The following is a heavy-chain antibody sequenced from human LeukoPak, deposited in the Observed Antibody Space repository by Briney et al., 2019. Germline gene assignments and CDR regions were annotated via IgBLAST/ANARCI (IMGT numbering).Heavy chain of an antibody. Sequence: TGGSLRLSCAASGFTFSSFEMNWVRQAPGKGLEWVSYISSRGSTIHSADSVKGRFTISRDNAKNSLYLQMNSLRAEDTAVYYCARVGSIYGYYYNGMDVWGQGTTVTVSS. J-gene: IGHJ6*02. CDR1: GFTFSSFE. CDR3: ARVGSIYGYYYNGMDV. D-gene: IGHD5-18*01. V-gene: IGHV3-48*03. CDR2: ISSRGSTI.